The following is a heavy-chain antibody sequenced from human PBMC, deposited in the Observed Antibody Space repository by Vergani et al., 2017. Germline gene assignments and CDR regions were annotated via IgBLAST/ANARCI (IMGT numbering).Heavy chain of an antibody. CDR3: ARDRVIGAAAVYYFDY. D-gene: IGHD6-13*01. J-gene: IGHJ4*02. V-gene: IGHV1-69*08. CDR2: IIPMFGIA. CDR1: GGTFSSYT. Sequence: QVQLVQSGAEVKKPGSSVKVSCKASGGTFSSYTINWVRQAPGQGLEWMGRIIPMFGIANYAQKFQGRVTITADESTSTAYMELSSLRSEDTAVYYCARDRVIGAAAVYYFDYWGQGTLVTVSS.